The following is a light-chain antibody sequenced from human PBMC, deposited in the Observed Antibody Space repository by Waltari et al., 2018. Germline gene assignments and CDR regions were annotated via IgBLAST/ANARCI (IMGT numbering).Light chain of an antibody. CDR2: DNN. Sequence: QSVLTQPPSVSAAPGQKVTISCPGSSSNIGNYYVSWNQQLPGTAPKLLIYDNNKPPSGIPDRFSGSTSGTSATLGITGLQTGDEADYYCGTWDNNLNAWVFGGGTKLTVL. V-gene: IGLV1-51*01. CDR1: SSNIGNYY. J-gene: IGLJ3*02. CDR3: GTWDNNLNAWV.